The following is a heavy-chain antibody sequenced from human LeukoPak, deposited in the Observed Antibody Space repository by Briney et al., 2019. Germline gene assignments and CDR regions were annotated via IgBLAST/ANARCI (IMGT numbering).Heavy chain of an antibody. CDR3: AKRVSYSSGSHFDY. D-gene: IGHD3-10*01. CDR1: GFTFSSYA. J-gene: IGHJ4*02. Sequence: QPGGSLRLSCVASGFTFSSYAMSWVRQAPGKGLEWVSAISGSGGSTYYADSVKGRFTISRDNSKNTLYLQMNSLRAEDSAIYYCAKRVSYSSGSHFDYWGQGTLVTVSS. CDR2: ISGSGGST. V-gene: IGHV3-23*01.